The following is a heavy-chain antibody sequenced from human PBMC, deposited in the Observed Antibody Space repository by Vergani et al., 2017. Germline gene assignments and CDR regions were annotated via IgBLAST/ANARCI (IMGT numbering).Heavy chain of an antibody. CDR1: GFTFSSYW. D-gene: IGHD3-9*01. CDR3: ARGADVLRYFDGSPRGGMDV. CDR2: IKQDGSEK. V-gene: IGHV3-7*04. Sequence: EVQLVESGGGLVQPGGSLRLSCAASGFTFSSYWMSWVRQAPGKGLEWVANIKQDGSEKYYVDSVKGRFTISRDNAKHSLYLQMNSLRAEDTAVYYCARGADVLRYFDGSPRGGMDVWGQGTTVTVSS. J-gene: IGHJ6*02.